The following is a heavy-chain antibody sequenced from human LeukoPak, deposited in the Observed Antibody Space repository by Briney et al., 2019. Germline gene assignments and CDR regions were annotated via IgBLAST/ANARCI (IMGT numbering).Heavy chain of an antibody. Sequence: SETLSLTCAVSGGSFSGYCWSWIRQPPGKGLEWIGEVSHSGSTNYNPSLKSRVTISEDTTKKQFSLKLTSVTAADTAVYYCAREEVRFGELFDYWGQGTLVTVSS. CDR2: VSHSGST. V-gene: IGHV4-34*01. J-gene: IGHJ4*02. CDR3: AREEVRFGELFDY. D-gene: IGHD3-10*01. CDR1: GGSFSGYC.